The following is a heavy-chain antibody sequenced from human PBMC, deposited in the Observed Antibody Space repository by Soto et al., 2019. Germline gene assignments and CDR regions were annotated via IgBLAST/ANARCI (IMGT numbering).Heavy chain of an antibody. D-gene: IGHD3-22*01. CDR2: IYYSGTT. CDR3: ARDGGGHYHDSSGYYISGAFDL. CDR1: GGSISSGGYY. Sequence: QVQLQESGPGLVKPSQTLSLTCTVPGGSISSGGYYWSWIRQHPGKGLGWIGYIYYSGTTNYNPSLKSRVTISLDTSKNQFSLKLSSVTAADTAVYYCARDGGGHYHDSSGYYISGAFDLWGQGTMVTASS. J-gene: IGHJ3*01. V-gene: IGHV4-31*03.